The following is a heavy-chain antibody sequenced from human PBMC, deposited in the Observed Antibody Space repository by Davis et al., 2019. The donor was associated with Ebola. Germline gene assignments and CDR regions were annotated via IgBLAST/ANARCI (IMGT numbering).Heavy chain of an antibody. V-gene: IGHV3-23*01. CDR1: GFTFSTYW. D-gene: IGHD6-19*01. CDR2: IFGSAAET. CDR3: AKDVRPDSGWDIDY. J-gene: IGHJ4*02. Sequence: GESLKISCAASGFTFSTYWMSWVRQAPGKGLEWVAAIFGSAAETFYADSVRGRFTISRDNSKDTLYLHMNSLRSDDTAIYYCAKDVRPDSGWDIDYWGQGTLVTVSS.